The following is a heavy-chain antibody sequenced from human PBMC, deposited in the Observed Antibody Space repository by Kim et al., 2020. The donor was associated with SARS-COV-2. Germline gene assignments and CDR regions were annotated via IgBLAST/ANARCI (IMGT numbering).Heavy chain of an antibody. Sequence: SETLSLTCTVSGGSISSYYWSWIRQPPGKGLEWIGYIYYSGSTNYNPSLKSRVTISVDTSKNQFSLKLSSVTAADTAVYYCARAVNYGDYLDYWGQGTLV. J-gene: IGHJ4*02. CDR3: ARAVNYGDYLDY. D-gene: IGHD4-17*01. CDR1: GGSISSYY. CDR2: IYYSGST. V-gene: IGHV4-59*01.